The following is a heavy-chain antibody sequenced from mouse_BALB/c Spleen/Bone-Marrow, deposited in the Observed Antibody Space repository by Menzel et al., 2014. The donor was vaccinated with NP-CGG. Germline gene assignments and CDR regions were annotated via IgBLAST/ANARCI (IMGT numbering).Heavy chain of an antibody. CDR2: IDPANGNT. Sequence: EVKVVESGAELVKPGASVKLSCTASGFNIRDTYMHWVKQRPEQGLEWIGRIDPANGNTKYDPKFQGKATITADTSSNTAYLQLSSLTSEDTAVYYCARYNYGSSQFAYWGQGTLATVSA. D-gene: IGHD1-1*01. J-gene: IGHJ3*01. CDR3: ARYNYGSSQFAY. V-gene: IGHV14-3*02. CDR1: GFNIRDTY.